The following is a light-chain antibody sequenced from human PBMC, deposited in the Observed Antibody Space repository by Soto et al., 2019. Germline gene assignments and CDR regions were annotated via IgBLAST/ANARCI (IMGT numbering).Light chain of an antibody. CDR2: KAS. J-gene: IGKJ5*01. Sequence: DIQRAQSPCSLSASLVYRFTITCLASQGISTYLNWYQQKTGKAPQLLIYKASSLESGVPSRFSGSGSGTEFTLTISSLQPDDFATYYCQQYNSYSIPFGQGTRLEI. V-gene: IGKV1-5*03. CDR3: QQYNSYSIP. CDR1: QGISTY.